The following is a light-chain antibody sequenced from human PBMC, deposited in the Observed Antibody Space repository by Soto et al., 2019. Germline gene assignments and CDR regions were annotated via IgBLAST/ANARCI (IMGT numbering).Light chain of an antibody. CDR2: EVS. J-gene: IGLJ2*01. CDR3: FSYTTSTALV. V-gene: IGLV2-14*01. CDR1: SSDIGAYKY. Sequence: QSVLTQPASVSGSPGQSITISCTGTSSDIGAYKYVSWYQHHPGKAPKMMIYEVSSRPSGVSNRFSGSKSGNTASLTISGLQAEDEAHYYCFSYTTSTALVFGGGTKVTVL.